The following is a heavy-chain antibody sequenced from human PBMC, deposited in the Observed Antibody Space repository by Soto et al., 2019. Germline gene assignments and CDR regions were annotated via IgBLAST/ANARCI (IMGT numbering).Heavy chain of an antibody. CDR1: GFPFTNAW. CDR2: VKSKTDGGSS. D-gene: IGHD1-26*01. V-gene: IGHV3-15*07. J-gene: IGHJ4*01. CDR3: TTDSRTTLPEIRFDY. Sequence: PGGSLRLSCVASGFPFTNAWINWVRQVPGKGLEWVGRVKSKTDGGSSDYAAAVKGRFAVSRDDSGNIVYLQMNSLKIEDTGVYYCTTDSRTTLPEIRFDYWGHGTQVTVSS.